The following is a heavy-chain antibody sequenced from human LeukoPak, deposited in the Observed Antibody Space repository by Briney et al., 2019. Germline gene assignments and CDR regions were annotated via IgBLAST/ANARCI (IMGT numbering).Heavy chain of an antibody. CDR3: ARPGDSSGYYFDY. V-gene: IGHV1-69*04. D-gene: IGHD3-22*01. J-gene: IGHJ4*02. CDR1: GGTFGSYA. CDR2: IIPILGIA. Sequence: ASVKVSCKASGGTFGSYAISWVRQAPGQGLEWMGRIIPILGIANYAQKFQGRVTITADKSTSTAYMELSSLRSEDTAVYYCARPGDSSGYYFDYWGLGTLVTVSS.